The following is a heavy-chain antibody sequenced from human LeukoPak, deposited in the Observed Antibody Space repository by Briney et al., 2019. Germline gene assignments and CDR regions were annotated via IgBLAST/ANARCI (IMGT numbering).Heavy chain of an antibody. V-gene: IGHV4-4*02. J-gene: IGHJ4*01. CDR2: IWHSGYT. CDR3: ASRYNWNHFDY. Sequence: SGTLSLTCAVSGGSISKTNWWSWVRQSPGPGLEWIGEIWHSGYTNYNPSLKSRVTISVDTSKNQFSLRLTSVTAADTAIYYCASRYNWNHFDYWGHGTLVTVSS. CDR1: GGSISKTNW. D-gene: IGHD1-20*01.